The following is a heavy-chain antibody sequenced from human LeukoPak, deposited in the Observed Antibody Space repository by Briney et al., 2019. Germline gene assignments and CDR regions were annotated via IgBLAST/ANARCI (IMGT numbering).Heavy chain of an antibody. CDR1: GFTVTSFY. CDR3: ARADTLLGPIYFDS. Sequence: PGGSLRLSCAASGFTVTSFYMHWVRQAPGKGLEWVSVIYSGGDTDYADSVKGRFTISRHISKNTLYLQMNSLRAEDTAVYYCARADTLLGPIYFDSWGQGTLVTVSS. CDR2: IYSGGDT. V-gene: IGHV3-53*04. J-gene: IGHJ4*02.